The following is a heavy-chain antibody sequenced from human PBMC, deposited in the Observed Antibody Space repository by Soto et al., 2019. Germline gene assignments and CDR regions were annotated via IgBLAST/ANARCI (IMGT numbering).Heavy chain of an antibody. CDR2: IYWDDDK. D-gene: IGHD6-19*01. Sequence: QITLKESGPTLVKPTQTLTLTCTFSGFSLSTRGVGVGWIRQTPGKALEWLALIYWDDDKRYSPSLKSRLTITKDTSKNQVVLTMTNMDPVDTATYYCARDSSGWLGFDYWGQGTLVTVSS. V-gene: IGHV2-5*02. CDR3: ARDSSGWLGFDY. J-gene: IGHJ4*02. CDR1: GFSLSTRGVG.